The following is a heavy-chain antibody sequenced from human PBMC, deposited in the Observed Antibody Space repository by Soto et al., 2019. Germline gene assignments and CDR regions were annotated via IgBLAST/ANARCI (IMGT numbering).Heavy chain of an antibody. V-gene: IGHV3-48*01. CDR1: GFSFSDSG. CDR2: ISSSSRTI. Sequence: EVQLVESGGGLIQPGGSLRLSCEASGFSFSDSGMNWVRRAPGKRLEWISYISSSSRTIYYAASVEGRFTISRDNVRNSVHLSMNSLRGEATGVYYCARTRMEWGLYFDNWGLGTLVTVSS. J-gene: IGHJ4*02. CDR3: ARTRMEWGLYFDN. D-gene: IGHD3-3*01.